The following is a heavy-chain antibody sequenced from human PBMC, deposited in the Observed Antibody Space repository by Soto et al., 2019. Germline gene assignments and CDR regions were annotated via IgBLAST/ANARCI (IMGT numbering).Heavy chain of an antibody. CDR1: GGTFSSYT. V-gene: IGHV1-69*04. Sequence: SVKVSCKASGGTFSSYTISWVRQAPGQGLEWMGRIIPILGIANYAQKFQGRVTITADKSTSTAYMELSSLRSEDTAVYYCAREYCTNGVCLKYYYYMDVWGKGTTVTVSS. D-gene: IGHD2-8*01. CDR2: IIPILGIA. CDR3: AREYCTNGVCLKYYYYMDV. J-gene: IGHJ6*03.